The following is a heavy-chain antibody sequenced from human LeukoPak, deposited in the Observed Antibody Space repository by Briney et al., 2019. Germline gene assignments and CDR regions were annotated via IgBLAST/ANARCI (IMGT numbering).Heavy chain of an antibody. V-gene: IGHV3-7*01. CDR3: AGVGGSWELIL. CDR1: GFPFPNYW. J-gene: IGHJ4*02. Sequence: GGSLRLSCAASGFPFPNYWMSWLRQAPGKGLEWVANIRQDGSEKFYVDSVKGRFTISRDNDKSSLYLQMNSLRGEDTAVYFCAGVGGSWELILWGQGTLVTVS. CDR2: IRQDGSEK. D-gene: IGHD2-15*01.